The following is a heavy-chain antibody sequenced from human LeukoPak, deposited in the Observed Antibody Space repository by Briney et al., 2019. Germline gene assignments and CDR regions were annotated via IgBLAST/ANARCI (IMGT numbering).Heavy chain of an antibody. CDR1: GGTFSSYA. J-gene: IGHJ4*02. CDR2: ISAYNGDT. CDR3: AREGSCSGGSCRLDY. D-gene: IGHD2-15*01. Sequence: ASVKVSCKASGGTFSSYAISWVRQAPGQGLEWMGWISAYNGDTNYAQKFQGRLTMTTDTSARIAYMELRSLRPDDTAVYFCAREGSCSGGSCRLDYWGQGTLVTVSS. V-gene: IGHV1-18*01.